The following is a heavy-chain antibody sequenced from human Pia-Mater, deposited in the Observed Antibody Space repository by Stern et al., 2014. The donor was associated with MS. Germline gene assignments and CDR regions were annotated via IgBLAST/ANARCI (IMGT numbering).Heavy chain of an antibody. Sequence: QLVQSGPEVKKHGTSVKVSCKASGITFSHSVIQWLRQARGQRPEWIGWVVVFNGDVNYAPRFQERVTITRDMSTSTVYMELRSLKSEDTAIYYCASERYTYYDDQRPPGGFDPWGQGTLVTVSS. CDR3: ASERYTYYDDQRPPGGFDP. J-gene: IGHJ5*02. D-gene: IGHD5-18*01. CDR1: GITFSHSV. V-gene: IGHV1-58*02. CDR2: VVVFNGDV.